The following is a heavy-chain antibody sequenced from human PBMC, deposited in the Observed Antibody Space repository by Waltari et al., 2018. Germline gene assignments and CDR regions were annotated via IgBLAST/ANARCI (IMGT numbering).Heavy chain of an antibody. Sequence: QVQLQESGPGQLKPSETLSLPCSASGYSIRDGYFWGWIRLPPGKGLEWIGSIKHKGNTYYNPSLKSRVTLSLDTSKNQFSLTLTSVTAADTALYYCARDLYGGNAAEYFDPWGQGTMLTVSS. CDR1: GYSIRDGYF. D-gene: IGHD4-17*01. V-gene: IGHV4-38-2*02. CDR3: ARDLYGGNAAEYFDP. J-gene: IGHJ4*02. CDR2: IKHKGNT.